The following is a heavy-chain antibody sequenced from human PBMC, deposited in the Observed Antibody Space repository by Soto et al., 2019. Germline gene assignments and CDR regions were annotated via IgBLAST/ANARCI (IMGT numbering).Heavy chain of an antibody. CDR3: ATGSDWSKPFGS. V-gene: IGHV1-3*01. J-gene: IGHJ4*02. Sequence: ASVKVSCKASGYTLTNYAIHWVRQAPGQSLEWMGWINAGNGDTKFSQKFQGRVTITRDTSANTAYMELSSLRYEDTAVYYCATGSDWSKPFGSWGLGTRVTVSS. CDR1: GYTLTNYA. D-gene: IGHD6-19*01. CDR2: INAGNGDT.